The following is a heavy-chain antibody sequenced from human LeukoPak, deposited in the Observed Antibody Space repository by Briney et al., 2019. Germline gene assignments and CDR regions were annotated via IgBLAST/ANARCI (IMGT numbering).Heavy chain of an antibody. D-gene: IGHD4-17*01. Sequence: SETLSLTCTVSGGSISSSSYYWGWIRQPPGKGLEWIGSIYYSGSTYYNPSLTSRVTISVDTSKNQFSLKLSSVTAADTAVYYCAREEATVTTGSYYHYYYMDVWGKGTTVTVSS. J-gene: IGHJ6*03. CDR1: GGSISSSSYY. CDR2: IYYSGST. CDR3: AREEATVTTGSYYHYYYMDV. V-gene: IGHV4-39*07.